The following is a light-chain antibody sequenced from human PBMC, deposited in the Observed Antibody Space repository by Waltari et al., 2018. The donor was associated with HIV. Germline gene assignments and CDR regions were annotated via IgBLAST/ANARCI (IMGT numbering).Light chain of an antibody. J-gene: IGLJ2*01. Sequence: QSALTQPLSASGSPGQSVTISCPGTSSDDGGYDYVSWYQQHPGKAPKLMLYEVTKRPSGVPDRFSGSKSGSTASLTVSELEAEDEADYYCSSYAGSNNLIFGGGTKLTVL. CDR3: SSYAGSNNLI. CDR2: EVT. CDR1: SSDDGGYDY. V-gene: IGLV2-8*01.